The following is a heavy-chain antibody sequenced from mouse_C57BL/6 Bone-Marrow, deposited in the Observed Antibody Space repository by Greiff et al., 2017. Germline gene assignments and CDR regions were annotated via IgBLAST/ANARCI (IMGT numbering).Heavy chain of an antibody. Sequence: VQLQQPGAELVKPGASVKLSCKASGYTFTSYWMHWVKQRPGQDLEWIGMIHPNSGSTNYNEKFKSKATLTVNKSSSTAYMQLSSLTSEDSAVYYCARGAYWYFDVWGTGTTVTVSS. V-gene: IGHV1-64*01. CDR3: ARGAYWYFDV. J-gene: IGHJ1*03. CDR2: IHPNSGST. CDR1: GYTFTSYW.